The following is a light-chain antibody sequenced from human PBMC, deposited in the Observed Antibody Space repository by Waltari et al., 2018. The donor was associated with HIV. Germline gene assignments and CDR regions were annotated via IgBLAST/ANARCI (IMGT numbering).Light chain of an antibody. CDR1: SNDIGPYNY. Sequence: QSALTQPPAPSGSPGQSVTIPCTGTSNDIGPYNYVSWYQPHPDRLPRLIIYEVNQRPAGVADRFSGSKSGNTASLTVSGLQAEDEADYYCTSYAGSNNLVVFGGGTKLTVL. J-gene: IGLJ3*02. CDR2: EVN. CDR3: TSYAGSNNLVV. V-gene: IGLV2-8*01.